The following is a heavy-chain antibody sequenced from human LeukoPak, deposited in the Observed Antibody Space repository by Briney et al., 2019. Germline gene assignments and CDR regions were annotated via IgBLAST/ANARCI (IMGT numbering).Heavy chain of an antibody. D-gene: IGHD6-13*01. V-gene: IGHV5-51*01. CDR2: IYPGDADT. Sequence: GESLKVSCMASGYSFTTYWIGWVRQMPGKGLEWMGIIYPGDADTRYSPSFQGQVTISADKSISTAYLQWSRLKASDTAKYYCAASIGTAAGTLDYWGQGTLVTASA. J-gene: IGHJ4*02. CDR3: AASIGTAAGTLDY. CDR1: GYSFTTYW.